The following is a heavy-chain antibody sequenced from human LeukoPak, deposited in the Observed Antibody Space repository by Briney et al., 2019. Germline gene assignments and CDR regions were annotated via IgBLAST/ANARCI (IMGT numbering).Heavy chain of an antibody. CDR2: ISWNSGSI. V-gene: IGHV3-9*01. CDR1: GFTFDDYS. CDR3: ANSKHYYGSGSYYNGGEIDY. D-gene: IGHD3-10*01. J-gene: IGHJ4*02. Sequence: PRGSLRLSCAASGFTFDDYSMHWVRQAPGKGLEWVSGISWNSGSIAYADSVKGRFTISRDNAKNSLYLQMNSLRAEDTALYYCANSKHYYGSGSYYNGGEIDYWGQGTLVTVSS.